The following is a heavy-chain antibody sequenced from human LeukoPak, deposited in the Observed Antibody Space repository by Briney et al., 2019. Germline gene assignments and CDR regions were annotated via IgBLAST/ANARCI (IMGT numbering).Heavy chain of an antibody. V-gene: IGHV4-38-2*02. D-gene: IGHD2-2*01. J-gene: IGHJ4*02. Sequence: SETLSLTCTVSGYSIGSGYYWGWIRQPPGKGLEWIGSIYHSGSTYYNPSLKSRVTISVDTSKNQFSLKLSSVTAADTAVYYCARDNYCSSTSCYISDYWGQGTLVTVSS. CDR1: GYSIGSGYY. CDR3: ARDNYCSSTSCYISDY. CDR2: IYHSGST.